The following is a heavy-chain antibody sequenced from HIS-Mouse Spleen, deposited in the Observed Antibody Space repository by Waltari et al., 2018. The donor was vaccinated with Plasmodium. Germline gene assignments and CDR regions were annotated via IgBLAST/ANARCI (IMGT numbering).Heavy chain of an antibody. D-gene: IGHD3-22*01. CDR3: ARDGHYYDSSGYFPTGFFDY. V-gene: IGHV3-33*01. CDR2: IWYDGSNK. CDR1: GFTFSSYG. J-gene: IGHJ4*02. Sequence: QVQLVESGGGVVQPGRSLRLSCAASGFTFSSYGMHWVRQAPGKGLEWVAVIWYDGSNKYYADSVKGRFTISREKSKNTLYLQMNSLRAEDTAVYYCARDGHYYDSSGYFPTGFFDYWGQGTLVTVSS.